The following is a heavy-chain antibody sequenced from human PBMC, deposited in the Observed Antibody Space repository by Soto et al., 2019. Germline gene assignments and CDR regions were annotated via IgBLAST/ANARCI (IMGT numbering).Heavy chain of an antibody. D-gene: IGHD3-22*01. CDR2: IYYSGST. V-gene: IGHV4-30-4*01. CDR1: GGSISSGDYY. CDR3: TRAPGYYYAHFDY. Sequence: TSETLSLTCTVSGGSISSGDYYWSWIRQPPGKGLEWIGYIYYSGSTYYSPWLKRRVTISVDTSKNQFSLKLSSVTATDTAVYYWTRAPGYYYAHFDYWGQGTLVTV. J-gene: IGHJ4*02.